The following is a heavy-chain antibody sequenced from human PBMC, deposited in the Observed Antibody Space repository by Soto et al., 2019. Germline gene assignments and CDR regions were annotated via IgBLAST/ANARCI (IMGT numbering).Heavy chain of an antibody. CDR1: GFTFSSYW. Sequence: EVQLVESGGGLVQPGGSLRLSCAASGFTFSSYWMTWLRQAPGKGLEWVANINPDGSAKYYVDSVKGRFTISRDNAKNPLFLKMTSLRVEDTVVYYWAPPPPGTVYFTHWGQGAWVPVPS. V-gene: IGHV3-7*01. CDR2: INPDGSAK. D-gene: IGHD1-1*01. J-gene: IGHJ1*01. CDR3: APPPPGTVYFTH.